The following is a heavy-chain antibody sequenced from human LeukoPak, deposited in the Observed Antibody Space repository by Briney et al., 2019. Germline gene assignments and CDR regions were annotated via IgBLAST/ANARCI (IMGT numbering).Heavy chain of an antibody. J-gene: IGHJ5*02. D-gene: IGHD4-11*01. Sequence: GGSLRLSCVASGFTFSDYYMSWIRQAPGKGLEWVAFIRYDGSNKYYADSVKGRFTISRDNSKNTLYLQMNSLRAEDTAVYYCAKAYSNLLAGWFDPWGQGTLVTVSS. CDR1: GFTFSDYY. CDR2: IRYDGSNK. CDR3: AKAYSNLLAGWFDP. V-gene: IGHV3-30*02.